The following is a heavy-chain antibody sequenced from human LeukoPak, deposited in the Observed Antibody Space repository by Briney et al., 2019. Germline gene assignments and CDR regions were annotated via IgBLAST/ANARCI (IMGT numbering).Heavy chain of an antibody. Sequence: GGSLRLSCAASGFTFSNYWMSWVRQAPGKGLDWVANIKQDGSERYYVDSVKGRFTISRDNAKNSVYLQMNSLRAEDTAVYYCVRGMDVWGQGTTVTVSS. CDR1: GFTFSNYW. CDR2: IKQDGSER. J-gene: IGHJ6*02. V-gene: IGHV3-7*03. CDR3: VRGMDV.